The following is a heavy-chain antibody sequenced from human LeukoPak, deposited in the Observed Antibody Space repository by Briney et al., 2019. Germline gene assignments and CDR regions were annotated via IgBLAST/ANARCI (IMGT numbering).Heavy chain of an antibody. CDR1: SGSISSYY. Sequence: SETLSLTCTVSSGSISSYYWSWIRQPPGKGLEWIGYIYYSGSTNYNPSLKSRVTMSVDTSKNQFSLKVTSVTAADTAVYYCARDHDSGWLQNWGQGTLVTVSS. V-gene: IGHV4-59*01. D-gene: IGHD6-19*01. J-gene: IGHJ4*02. CDR2: IYYSGST. CDR3: ARDHDSGWLQN.